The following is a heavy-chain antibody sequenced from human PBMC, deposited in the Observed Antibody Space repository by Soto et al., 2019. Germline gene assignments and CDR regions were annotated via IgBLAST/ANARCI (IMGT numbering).Heavy chain of an antibody. CDR2: ISAYNGNT. V-gene: IGHV1-18*01. D-gene: IGHD3-10*01. CDR3: AIGETPIDF. CDR1: GYTFTNFG. Sequence: QVQLVQSGAEVKKPGASVKVSCKASGYTFTNFGISWVRQAPGQGLEWMGWISAYNGNTNYAQNFQGRVTMTKDTTTSTAYMELRSLRSNDTAVYYFAIGETPIDFWGQVTLVTVSS. J-gene: IGHJ4*02.